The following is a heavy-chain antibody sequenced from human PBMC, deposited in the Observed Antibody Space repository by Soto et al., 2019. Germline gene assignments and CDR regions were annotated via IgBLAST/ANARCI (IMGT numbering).Heavy chain of an antibody. CDR1: GGSISSYF. Sequence: QVQLQESGPGLVKPSETLSLTCTVSGGSISSYFWSWIRQPPGRGLEWIGYIYYSGSANYNPSLKGRVTLSVDTSKNQVSLRLSSVTAADTAVYYCVRHTSGYCGGGSCPYYFDYWGQGTLVTVSS. CDR2: IYYSGSA. CDR3: VRHTSGYCGGGSCPYYFDY. D-gene: IGHD2-15*01. V-gene: IGHV4-59*08. J-gene: IGHJ4*02.